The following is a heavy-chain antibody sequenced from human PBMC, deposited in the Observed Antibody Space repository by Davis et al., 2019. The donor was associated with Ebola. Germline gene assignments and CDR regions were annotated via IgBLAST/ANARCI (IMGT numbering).Heavy chain of an antibody. CDR1: GYTFTSYY. V-gene: IGHV1-46*01. J-gene: IGHJ4*02. Sequence: ASVKVSCKASGYTFTSYYMHWVRQAPGQGLEWMGIINPSGGSTSYAQKFQGRVTMTRDTSTSTVYMELSSLRAEDTAVYYCATLGPYDILTGSESTGNYYFDYWGQGTLVTVSS. CDR2: INPSGGST. CDR3: ATLGPYDILTGSESTGNYYFDY. D-gene: IGHD3-9*01.